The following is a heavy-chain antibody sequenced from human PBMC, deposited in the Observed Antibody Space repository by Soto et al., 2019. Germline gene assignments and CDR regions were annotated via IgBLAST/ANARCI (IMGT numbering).Heavy chain of an antibody. Sequence: QVQLVESGGGAVQPGESLRLSCVASGFDFTYYAMHWVRQAPGKGLGSVAVMSSDGSKIHHTDSVKGRFTISRDNSKNTLYLQMNSRRKEDTAVYFCARDEGVGGTLGLFDYWGQGTLVSVSS. CDR3: ARDEGVGGTLGLFDY. CDR2: MSSDGSKI. J-gene: IGHJ4*02. V-gene: IGHV3-30*03. D-gene: IGHD1-26*01. CDR1: GFDFTYYA.